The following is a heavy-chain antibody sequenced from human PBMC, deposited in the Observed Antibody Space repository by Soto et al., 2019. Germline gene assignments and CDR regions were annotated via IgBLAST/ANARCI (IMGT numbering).Heavy chain of an antibody. CDR2: ISAYNGNT. CDR1: GYTFTSYG. J-gene: IGHJ1*01. Sequence: QVQLVQSGAEVKKPGASVKVSCKASGYTFTSYGISWVRQAPGQGLEWMGWISAYNGNTNYAQKLQGRVTMTTDTSTXXXXXXXXXXXXDDXXXXXXXXXXVYSYGTRXXXXXXXWG. V-gene: IGHV1-18*01. D-gene: IGHD5-18*01. CDR3: XXXXVYSYGTRXXXXXXX.